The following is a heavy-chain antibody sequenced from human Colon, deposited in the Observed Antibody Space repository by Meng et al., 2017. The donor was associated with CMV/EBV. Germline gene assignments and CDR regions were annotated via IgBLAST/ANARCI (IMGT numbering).Heavy chain of an antibody. J-gene: IGHJ6*02. Sequence: SETLSLTCSVSGVAMSLYYWSWIRQAPGKGLEWIGHIYESGTTKYHPSLESRVTISADTSKNEFSLKLRSVTAADTAVYYCARQRRRINLLKGNEADFHGDMDVWGQGTTVTVSS. D-gene: IGHD3-10*01. CDR2: IYESGTT. CDR3: ARQRRRINLLKGNEADFHGDMDV. V-gene: IGHV4-59*08. CDR1: GVAMSLYY.